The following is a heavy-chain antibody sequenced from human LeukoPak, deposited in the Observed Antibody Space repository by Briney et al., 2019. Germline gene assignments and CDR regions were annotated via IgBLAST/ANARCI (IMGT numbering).Heavy chain of an antibody. CDR2: IYYSGST. CDR1: GGSISSHY. Sequence: SETLPLTCTVSGGSISSHYWSWIRQPPGKGLEWIGYIYYSGSTNYNPSLKSRVTISVDTSKNQFSLKLSSVTAADTAVYYCARALTTPRYYYYYYMDVWGKGTTVTVSS. V-gene: IGHV4-59*11. J-gene: IGHJ6*03. CDR3: ARALTTPRYYYYYYMDV. D-gene: IGHD2-15*01.